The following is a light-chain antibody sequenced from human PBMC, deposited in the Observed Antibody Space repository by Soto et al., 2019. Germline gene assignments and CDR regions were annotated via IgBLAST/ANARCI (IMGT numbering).Light chain of an antibody. CDR3: QQYKIYPT. CDR1: QSIDKW. J-gene: IGKJ1*01. V-gene: IGKV1-5*03. CDR2: EAS. Sequence: DIQMTQFPSTLSASVGDRVTITCRASQSIDKWLAWYQQEPGKAPNLLIYEASRLEGGVPSRFSGSRSGTDFTLTISSLQPDDFATYYCQQYKIYPTFGQGTKVETK.